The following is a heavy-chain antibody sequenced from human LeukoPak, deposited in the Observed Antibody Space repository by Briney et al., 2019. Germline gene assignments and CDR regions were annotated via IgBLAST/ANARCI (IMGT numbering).Heavy chain of an antibody. CDR2: IYTSGST. V-gene: IGHV4-61*02. CDR1: GGSISSGSYY. Sequence: SETLSLTCTVSGGSISSGSYYWSWIRQPAGKGLEWIGRIYTSGSTNYNPSLKSRVTISVDTSKNQFSLKLSSVTAADTAVYYCARGERTPNDFDYWGQGTLVTVSS. J-gene: IGHJ4*02. CDR3: ARGERTPNDFDY. D-gene: IGHD1-1*01.